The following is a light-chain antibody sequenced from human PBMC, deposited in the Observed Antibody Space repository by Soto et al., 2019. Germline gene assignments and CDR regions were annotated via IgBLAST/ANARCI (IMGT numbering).Light chain of an antibody. V-gene: IGKV4-1*01. CDR2: WAS. Sequence: DIVMTQSPESLAVSLGERATINCKSSQSILYSTTNTNYLGWYQQKPGHPPRLLIYWASTRESGVPDRFSGSGSRTDFTLTISSLQAEDVAVYYCQQYYSIPYTFGQGTKLEIK. CDR3: QQYYSIPYT. CDR1: QSILYSTTNTNY. J-gene: IGKJ2*01.